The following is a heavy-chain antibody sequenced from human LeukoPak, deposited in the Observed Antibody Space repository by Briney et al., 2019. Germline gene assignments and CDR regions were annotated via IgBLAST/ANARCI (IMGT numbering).Heavy chain of an antibody. D-gene: IGHD7-27*01. V-gene: IGHV3-74*01. CDR3: ARDLNWGQVDY. Sequence: PGGTLRLSCAASGFTFSGHWRNWLRQAPGKGLEWVSRINGNGSATNYAGSMKGRFTISRDNARNIVYLQMNSLREDDTAVYYCARDLNWGQVDYWGQGTLVTVSS. CDR1: GFTFSGHW. J-gene: IGHJ4*02. CDR2: INGNGSAT.